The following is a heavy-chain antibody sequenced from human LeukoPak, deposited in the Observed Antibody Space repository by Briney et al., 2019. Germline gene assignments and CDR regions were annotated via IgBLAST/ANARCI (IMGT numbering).Heavy chain of an antibody. CDR3: ARRLRGSLAFDI. Sequence: PSETLSLTCTVSGGSISSYYWSWIRQPPGKGLEWIGYIYYSGSTNYNPSLKSRVTISVDTSKNQFSLKLSSVTAADTAVYYCARRLRGSLAFDIWGQGTMVTVSS. CDR1: GGSISSYY. D-gene: IGHD3-10*01. J-gene: IGHJ3*02. V-gene: IGHV4-59*08. CDR2: IYYSGST.